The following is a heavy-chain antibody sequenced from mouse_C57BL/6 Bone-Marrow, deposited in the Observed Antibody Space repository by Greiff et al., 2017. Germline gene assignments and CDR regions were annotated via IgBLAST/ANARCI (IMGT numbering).Heavy chain of an antibody. Sequence: VQLQQSGAALVRPGASVKLSCTASGFNIKDDYMHWVKQRPEQGLEWIGWIDPENGDTEYASKFQGKATITADTSSNTAYLQLSSLTSEDTAVYYGTTPLYDYDVGWFAYWGQGTLVTVSA. CDR2: IDPENGDT. V-gene: IGHV14-4*01. D-gene: IGHD2-4*01. CDR3: TTPLYDYDVGWFAY. CDR1: GFNIKDDY. J-gene: IGHJ3*01.